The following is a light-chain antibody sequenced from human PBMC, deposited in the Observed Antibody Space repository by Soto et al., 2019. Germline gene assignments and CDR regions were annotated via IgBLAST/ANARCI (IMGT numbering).Light chain of an antibody. CDR3: SSYTTSRSVV. Sequence: QSALTQPASVSGSPGQWITISCTGTSSDVGAYDYVSWYQQNPGKAPKLIIYDVSKRPSGVSNRFSGSKSGNTASLTISGLQAEDETDYYCSSYTTSRSVVFGGGTKVT. CDR1: SSDVGAYDY. V-gene: IGLV2-14*01. CDR2: DVS. J-gene: IGLJ3*02.